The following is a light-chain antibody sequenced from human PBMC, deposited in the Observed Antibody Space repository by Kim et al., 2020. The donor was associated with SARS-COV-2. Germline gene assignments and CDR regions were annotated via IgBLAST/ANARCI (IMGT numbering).Light chain of an antibody. CDR3: AAWDDSLNGHVV. V-gene: IGLV1-44*01. J-gene: IGLJ2*01. Sequence: SVTISYSGSTTNIRSNTVNWDRQLPGTSPKHLIYSTKQRPSGVPGRCSGAKSGTSASLAISGLQSEDEAGYYCAAWDDSLNGHVVFGGGTQLTV. CDR1: TTNIRSNT. CDR2: STK.